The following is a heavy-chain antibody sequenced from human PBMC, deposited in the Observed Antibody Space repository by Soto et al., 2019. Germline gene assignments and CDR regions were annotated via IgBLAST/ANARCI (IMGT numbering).Heavy chain of an antibody. J-gene: IGHJ4*02. CDR3: AAGEASSRNLAPYYLDF. CDR2: IHYSGTT. CDR1: GGSMRNYF. Sequence: SETLSLTCTVSGGSMRNYFWTWIRQPPGKGLEWIGYIHYSGTTSFFPSYNPSLRSRVTISEDTSKNQFSLKLLSVTTADTAVYFCAAGEASSRNLAPYYLDFWGQGTMVSVSA. V-gene: IGHV4-59*01. D-gene: IGHD6-13*01.